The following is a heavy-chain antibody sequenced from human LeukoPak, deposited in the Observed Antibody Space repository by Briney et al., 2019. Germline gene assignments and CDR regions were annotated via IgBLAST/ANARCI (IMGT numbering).Heavy chain of an antibody. Sequence: GGSLRLSCAASGFTFSNDGMHWVRQAPGKGLEWVAVISYDGGNKHYADSVKGRFTISRDNSKNMVYLQMNSLRAEDTSVYYCAREYNRTPFDYWGQGILVTVSS. J-gene: IGHJ4*02. D-gene: IGHD1-14*01. CDR1: GFTFSNDG. CDR2: ISYDGGNK. CDR3: AREYNRTPFDY. V-gene: IGHV3-30*03.